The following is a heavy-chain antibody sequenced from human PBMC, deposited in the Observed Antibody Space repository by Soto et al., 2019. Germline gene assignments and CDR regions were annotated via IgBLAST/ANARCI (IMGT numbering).Heavy chain of an antibody. CDR2: IIPMFGTS. Sequence: ASVKVSCKASESTFMNYDISWVRQATGQGLEWMGEIIPMFGTSNYAQKFQGRVTITADESTSTAYMELSSLRSEDTAVYYCARGSCSSTSCYKEYYFDLWGQGTLVTVSS. J-gene: IGHJ4*02. CDR3: ARGSCSSTSCYKEYYFDL. V-gene: IGHV1-69*13. D-gene: IGHD2-2*02. CDR1: ESTFMNYD.